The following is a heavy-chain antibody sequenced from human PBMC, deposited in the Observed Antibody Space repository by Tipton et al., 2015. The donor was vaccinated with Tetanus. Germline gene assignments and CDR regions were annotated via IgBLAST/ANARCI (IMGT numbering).Heavy chain of an antibody. Sequence: QSGPEVKKPGESLKISCKASGDTSRSYWISWVRQMPGKGLEWMGIIYPGDSAATYSPSFQGQVTISADKSISTAYLQWTSLKPSDTAFYFCARLPKHYSASGSTWGQGTLVTVSP. D-gene: IGHD3-10*01. CDR2: IYPGDSAA. J-gene: IGHJ5*02. CDR3: ARLPKHYSASGST. CDR1: GDTSRSYW. V-gene: IGHV5-51*01.